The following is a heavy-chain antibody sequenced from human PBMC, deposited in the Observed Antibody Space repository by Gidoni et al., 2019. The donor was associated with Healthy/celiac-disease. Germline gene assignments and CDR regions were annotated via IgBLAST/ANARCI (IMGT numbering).Heavy chain of an antibody. CDR2: INHSGST. Sequence: QVQLQQWGAGLLKPSETLSLTCAVYGGSFSGYYWSWIRQPPGKGLEWSGEINHSGSTNYNPSLKSQVTISVDTSKNQFSLKLSSVTAADTAVYYCARSKGSAQQPAPNWFDPWGQGTLVTVSS. J-gene: IGHJ5*02. CDR1: GGSFSGYY. D-gene: IGHD6-13*01. V-gene: IGHV4-34*01. CDR3: ARSKGSAQQPAPNWFDP.